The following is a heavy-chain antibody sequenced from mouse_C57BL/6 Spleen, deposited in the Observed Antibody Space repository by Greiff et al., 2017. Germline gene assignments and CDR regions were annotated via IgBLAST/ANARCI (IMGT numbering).Heavy chain of an antibody. CDR2: ISNLAYSI. Sequence: EVLLVEPGGGLVQPGGSLKLSCAASGFTFSDYGMAWVRQAPRKGPEWVAFISNLAYSIYYADTVTGRFTISRENAKNTLYLEMSSLRSEDTAMFYCARSSPSWYFDVWGTGTTVTVSS. CDR1: GFTFSDYG. J-gene: IGHJ1*03. V-gene: IGHV5-15*04. D-gene: IGHD1-1*01. CDR3: ARSSPSWYFDV.